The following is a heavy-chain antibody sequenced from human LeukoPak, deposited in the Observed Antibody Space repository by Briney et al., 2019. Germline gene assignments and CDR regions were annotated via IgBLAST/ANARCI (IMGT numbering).Heavy chain of an antibody. Sequence: GASVKVSCKASGYTYTSYYMHWVRQAPGQGLEWMGIINPSGGSTSYAQKFQGRVTMTRDTSTSTVYMELSSLRSEDTAVYYCARVYPSYYGMDVWGRGTTVTVSS. CDR1: GYTYTSYY. CDR3: ARVYPSYYGMDV. J-gene: IGHJ6*02. CDR2: INPSGGST. V-gene: IGHV1-46*01.